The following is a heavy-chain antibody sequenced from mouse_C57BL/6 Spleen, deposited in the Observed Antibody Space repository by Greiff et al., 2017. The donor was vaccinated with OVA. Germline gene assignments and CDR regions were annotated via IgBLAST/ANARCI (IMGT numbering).Heavy chain of an antibody. CDR2: ISDGGSYT. CDR3: ARDHDYGSSYVGYFDV. J-gene: IGHJ1*03. D-gene: IGHD1-1*01. Sequence: EVKLMESGGGLVKPGGSLKLSCAASGFTFSSYAMSWVRQTPEKRLEWVATISDGGSYTYYPDNVKGRFTISRDNAKNNLYLQMSHLKSEDTAMYYCARDHDYGSSYVGYFDVWGTGTTVTVSS. CDR1: GFTFSSYA. V-gene: IGHV5-4*01.